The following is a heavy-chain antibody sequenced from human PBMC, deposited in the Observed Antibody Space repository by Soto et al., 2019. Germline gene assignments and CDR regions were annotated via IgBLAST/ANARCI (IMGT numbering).Heavy chain of an antibody. CDR1: GFTFSSYG. CDR3: ARDRYSYYDFWSGSLPYYYYGMDV. Sequence: PGGSLRLSCAASGFTFSSYGVSWVRQAPGKGLEWVANIKQDGSEKYYVDSVKGRFTISRDNAKNSLYLQMNSMRAEDTAVYYCARDRYSYYDFWSGSLPYYYYGMDVWGQGTTVTVSS. V-gene: IGHV3-7*01. J-gene: IGHJ6*02. D-gene: IGHD3-3*01. CDR2: IKQDGSEK.